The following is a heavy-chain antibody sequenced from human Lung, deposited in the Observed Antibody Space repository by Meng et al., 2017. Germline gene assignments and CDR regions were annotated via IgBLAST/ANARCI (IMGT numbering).Heavy chain of an antibody. CDR3: ARGPTTMAHDFDY. V-gene: IGHV4-34*01. D-gene: IGHD4-11*01. CDR1: GGSFVDYY. CDR2: INHSGST. J-gene: IGHJ4*02. Sequence: QGQLQQWGAGLLKPSETLSLTCLVSGGSFVDYYWSWIRQPPGKGLEWIGEINHSGSTNYNPSLESRATISVDTSQNNLSLKLSSVTAADSAVYYCARGPTTMAHDFDYWGQGTLVTVSS.